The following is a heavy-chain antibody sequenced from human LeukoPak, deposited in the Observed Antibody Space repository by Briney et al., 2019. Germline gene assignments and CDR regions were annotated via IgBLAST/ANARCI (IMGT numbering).Heavy chain of an antibody. CDR2: IKQDGSEK. Sequence: QAGGSLRLSCAASGFTFSSYWMSWVRQAPGKGLEWVANIKQDGSEKYYVDSVKGRFTISRDNAKNSLYLQMNSLRAEDTAVYYCAKAEYYYDSSGYYYRSGHLADSFFDYWGQGTLVTVSS. D-gene: IGHD3-22*01. CDR1: GFTFSSYW. CDR3: AKAEYYYDSSGYYYRSGHLADSFFDY. V-gene: IGHV3-7*03. J-gene: IGHJ4*02.